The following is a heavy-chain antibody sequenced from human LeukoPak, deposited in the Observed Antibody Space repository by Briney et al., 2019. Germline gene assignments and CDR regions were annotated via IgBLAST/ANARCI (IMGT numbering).Heavy chain of an antibody. CDR2: ISSNGGST. CDR1: GFTFSIYA. CDR3: VKDGDILTGYYIGPFDY. V-gene: IGHV3-64D*06. Sequence: GGSLRLSCSASGFTFSIYAMHGVRQAPGKGLEYVSAISSNGGSTYYADSVKGRFTISRDNSKNTLYLQMSSLRAEDTAVYYCVKDGDILTGYYIGPFDYWGQGTLVTVSS. D-gene: IGHD3-9*01. J-gene: IGHJ4*02.